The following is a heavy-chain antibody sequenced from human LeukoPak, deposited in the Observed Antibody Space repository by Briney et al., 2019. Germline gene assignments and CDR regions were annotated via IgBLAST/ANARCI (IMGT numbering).Heavy chain of an antibody. V-gene: IGHV3-74*01. J-gene: IGHJ4*02. CDR1: GFTFSSYW. CDR2: IYSDGSST. CDR3: ARDRSSLGLWFGELRN. D-gene: IGHD3-10*01. Sequence: GGSLRLSCAASGFTFSSYWMHWVRQAPGKGLVWVSLIYSDGSSTNYADSVKGRFTISRDNAKNTLYLQMNSLRAEDTAVYYCARDRSSLGLWFGELRNWGQGTLVTVSS.